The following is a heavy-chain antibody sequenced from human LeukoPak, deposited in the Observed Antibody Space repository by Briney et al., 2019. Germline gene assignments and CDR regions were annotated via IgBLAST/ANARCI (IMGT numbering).Heavy chain of an antibody. CDR2: LYYSGST. V-gene: IGHV4-59*12. J-gene: IGHJ5*02. CDR3: ARDSAVRWYGFGGSRNWFDP. D-gene: IGHD4-23*01. CDR1: GGSISSYY. Sequence: SETLSLTCTVSGGSISSYYWSWIRQPPGKGLEWIGYLYYSGSTYYNPSLKSRVTISVDTSKNQFSLKLSSVTAADTAVYYCARDSAVRWYGFGGSRNWFDPWGQGTLVTVSS.